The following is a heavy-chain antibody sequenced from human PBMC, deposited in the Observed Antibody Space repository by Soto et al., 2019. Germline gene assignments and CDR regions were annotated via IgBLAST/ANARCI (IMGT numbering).Heavy chain of an antibody. J-gene: IGHJ2*01. CDR3: ARVAAAAGIYYWYFDL. V-gene: IGHV1-3*01. CDR2: INAGNGNT. Sequence: GASVKVSCKASGYTFTSYAMHWVRQAPGQRLEWMGWINAGNGNTKYSQKFQGRVTITRDTSASTAYMELSSLRSEDTAVYYCARVAAAAGIYYWYFDLWGRGTLVTV. D-gene: IGHD6-13*01. CDR1: GYTFTSYA.